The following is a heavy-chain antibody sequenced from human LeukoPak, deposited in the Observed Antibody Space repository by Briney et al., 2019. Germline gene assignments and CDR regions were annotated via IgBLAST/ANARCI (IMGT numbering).Heavy chain of an antibody. CDR3: AKDRGLGFLEWLFDY. Sequence: GGSLRLSCAASGFTFDDYAMHWVRHAPGKGLEWVSGISWNSGSIGYADSVKGRLTISRDNAKNSLYLQMNSLRAEDTALYYCAKDRGLGFLEWLFDYWGQGTLVTVSS. D-gene: IGHD3-3*01. V-gene: IGHV3-9*01. CDR2: ISWNSGSI. CDR1: GFTFDDYA. J-gene: IGHJ4*02.